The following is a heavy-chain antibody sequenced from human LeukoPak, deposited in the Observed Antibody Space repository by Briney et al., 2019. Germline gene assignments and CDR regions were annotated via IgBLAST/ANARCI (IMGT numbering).Heavy chain of an antibody. CDR3: AILAVGGGFELD. CDR1: GFTFSSYW. J-gene: IGHJ4*02. D-gene: IGHD6-19*01. CDR2: IREDGSEK. Sequence: GGSLRLPCAASGFTFSSYWMTWVRQAPGKGLEGVAAIREDGSEKYYADSVKGRFTISRDNAKNSLYLQMNSLRAEDTAVYYCAILAVGGGFELDWGPGTLVTVSS. V-gene: IGHV3-7*01.